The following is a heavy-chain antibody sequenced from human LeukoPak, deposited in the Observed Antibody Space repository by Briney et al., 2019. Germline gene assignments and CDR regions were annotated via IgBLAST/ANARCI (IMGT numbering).Heavy chain of an antibody. CDR3: ARAEGYGGELDS. CDR2: IPYDGSNK. J-gene: IGHJ4*02. CDR1: GFTFSTYA. V-gene: IGHV3-30*04. D-gene: IGHD4-23*01. Sequence: PGGSLRLSCAASGFTFSTYAMHWVRQAPGKGLEWVAVIPYDGSNKYYADSVKGRFTISRENSKNRLYLQMNSLRVEDTAVYYCARAEGYGGELDSWGQGTLVTVSS.